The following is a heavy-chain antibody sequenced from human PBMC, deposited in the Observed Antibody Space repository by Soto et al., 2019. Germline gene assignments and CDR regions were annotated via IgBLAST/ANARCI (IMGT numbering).Heavy chain of an antibody. CDR3: AMGALEIESTFDN. D-gene: IGHD1-26*01. CDR1: GCNLTGHY. V-gene: IGHV1-2*02. CDR2: INPDNGGT. Sequence: ASVKVSCKTSGCNLTGHYLHWLRQAPGQGLEWRGWINPDNGGTDYAENFKGRVSMTRYTATRTAYRQWGRLRSDDAAVYYCAMGALEIESTFDNWGQGTLVT. J-gene: IGHJ4*02.